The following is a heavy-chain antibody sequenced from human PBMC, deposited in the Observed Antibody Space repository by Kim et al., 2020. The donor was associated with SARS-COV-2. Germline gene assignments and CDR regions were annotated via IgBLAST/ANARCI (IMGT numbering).Heavy chain of an antibody. CDR2: MYFSGST. CDR1: GGSVSSDPYY. CDR3: AKGSGWLTDV. V-gene: IGHV4-61*01. D-gene: IGHD5-12*01. Sequence: SETLSLTCTVSGGSVSSDPYYWNWIRQTPDKGLEWIGYMYFSGSTKYNPSLKSRVSISIDTYKNEFSLKLRSVSAADTAVYYCAKGSGWLTDVWGRATLV. J-gene: IGHJ2*01.